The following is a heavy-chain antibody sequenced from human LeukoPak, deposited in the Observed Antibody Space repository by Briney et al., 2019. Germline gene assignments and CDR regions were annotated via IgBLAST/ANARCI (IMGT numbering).Heavy chain of an antibody. CDR1: GFTFSNAW. J-gene: IGHJ6*03. CDR3: ARDRSLVVVMDPGFDGAKKYYMDV. Sequence: GGSLRLSCAASGFTFSNAWMSWVRQAPGKGLEWVGHIKSKTDGGTTDYAAPVKGRFTISRDNAKNSLYLQMNSLRAEDTAVYYCARDRSLVVVMDPGFDGAKKYYMDVWGKGTTVTVSS. V-gene: IGHV3-15*01. D-gene: IGHD3-22*01. CDR2: IKSKTDGGTT.